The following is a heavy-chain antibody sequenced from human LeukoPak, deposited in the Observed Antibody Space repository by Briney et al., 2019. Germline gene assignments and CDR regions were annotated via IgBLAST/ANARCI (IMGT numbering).Heavy chain of an antibody. CDR2: ISGSGGST. J-gene: IGHJ4*02. CDR3: AKDHQDSSGIDY. V-gene: IGHV3-23*01. D-gene: IGHD6-19*01. CDR1: GFTLSSYA. Sequence: GGSLRLSCAASGFTLSSYAMSWVRQAPGKGLEWVSAISGSGGSTYYADSVKGRFTISRDNSKNTLYLQMNSLRAEDTAVYYCAKDHQDSSGIDYWGQGTLVTVSS.